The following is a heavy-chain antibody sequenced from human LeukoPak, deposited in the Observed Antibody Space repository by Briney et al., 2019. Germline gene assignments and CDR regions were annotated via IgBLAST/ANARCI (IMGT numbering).Heavy chain of an antibody. Sequence: PSETLPLTRTVSGDSISSSRFYWAWIRQPPGRGLEWIGSILYTGRTFYSPSLKSRVTISVDTSKNQFSLRLGSVAASDTAVYYCARRDVGATIDYWGQGTLVTVSS. D-gene: IGHD1-26*01. V-gene: IGHV4-39*01. CDR2: ILYTGRT. CDR3: ARRDVGATIDY. CDR1: GDSISSSRFY. J-gene: IGHJ4*02.